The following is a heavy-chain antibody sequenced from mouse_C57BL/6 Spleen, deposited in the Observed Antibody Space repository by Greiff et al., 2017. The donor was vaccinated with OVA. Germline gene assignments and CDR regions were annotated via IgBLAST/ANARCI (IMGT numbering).Heavy chain of an antibody. CDR1: GYTFTSYW. J-gene: IGHJ4*01. V-gene: IGHV1-61*01. CDR2: IYPSDSET. Sequence: QVQLQQPGAELVRPGSSVKLSCKASGYTFTSYWMDWVKQRPGQGLEWIGNIYPSDSETHYNQKFKDKATLTVDKSSSTAYMQLSSLTSEDSAVYYCARTDYYAMDYWGQGTSVTVSS. CDR3: ARTDYYAMDY.